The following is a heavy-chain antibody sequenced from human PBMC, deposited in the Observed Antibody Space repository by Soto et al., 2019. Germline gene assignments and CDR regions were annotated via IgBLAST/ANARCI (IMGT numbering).Heavy chain of an antibody. V-gene: IGHV1-69*01. CDR2: IIPILGSP. CDR1: GGSFRRYA. CDR3: ASRDRVDAFDI. Sequence: QVQLVQSGAEVKKSGASVRVSCKVFGGSFRRYAITWVRQAPGQGLEWMGGIIPILGSPNYAQKFQERVTITADESTSTTYMDLRSLRSEDAAVYYCASRDRVDAFDIWGQGTVVTVSS. J-gene: IGHJ3*02.